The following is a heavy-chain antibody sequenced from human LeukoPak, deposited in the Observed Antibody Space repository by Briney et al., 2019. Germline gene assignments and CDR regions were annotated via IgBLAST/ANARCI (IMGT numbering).Heavy chain of an antibody. D-gene: IGHD6-19*01. CDR3: AKDYPVAGDY. CDR2: ISSSSSYI. CDR1: GFTFNSYT. J-gene: IGHJ4*02. Sequence: GGSLRLSCAASGFTFNSYTMNWVRQAPGKGLEWVSAISSSSSYIYYADSVKGRFTISRDNAKNSLYLQMNSLRAEDTAVYYCAKDYPVAGDYWGQGTLVTVSS. V-gene: IGHV3-21*01.